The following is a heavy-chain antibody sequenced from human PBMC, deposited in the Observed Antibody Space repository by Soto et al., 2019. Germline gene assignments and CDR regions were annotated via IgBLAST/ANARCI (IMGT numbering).Heavy chain of an antibody. V-gene: IGHV1-69*13. CDR2: IIPIFGTA. D-gene: IGHD2-15*01. CDR3: ARSRYCSGGSCAQNFDY. Sequence: ASVKVSCKASGGTFSSYAISWVRQAPGQGLEWMGGIIPIFGTANYAQKFQGRVTITADESTSTAYMELSSLRSEDTAVYYCARSRYCSGGSCAQNFDYWGQGTLVTVSS. J-gene: IGHJ4*02. CDR1: GGTFSSYA.